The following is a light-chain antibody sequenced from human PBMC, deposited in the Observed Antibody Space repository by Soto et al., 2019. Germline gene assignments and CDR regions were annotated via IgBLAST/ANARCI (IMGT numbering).Light chain of an antibody. CDR3: ATWDISLSVV. V-gene: IGLV1-51*01. Sequence: QSVLTQPPSVSAAPGQKVTISCSGSSSNIAKNYVYWYQQFPGTAPKRLIFDNDKRPSGIPDRFSGSKSGTSATLGITGLQTGDEADYYCATWDISLSVVFGGGTKLTVL. CDR2: DND. CDR1: SSNIAKNY. J-gene: IGLJ2*01.